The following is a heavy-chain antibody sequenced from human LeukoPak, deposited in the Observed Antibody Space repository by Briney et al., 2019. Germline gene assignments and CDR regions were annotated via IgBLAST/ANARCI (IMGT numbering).Heavy chain of an antibody. CDR1: GYTFTSYA. J-gene: IGHJ4*02. Sequence: ASVKVSCKASGYTFTSYAMHWVRQAPGQRLEWMGWINAGNGNTKYSQKFQGRVTITRDTSASTAYMELSSLRSEDTAVYYCARETDYYDSSGYYYPLVYWGQGTLVTVSS. CDR2: INAGNGNT. V-gene: IGHV1-3*01. CDR3: ARETDYYDSSGYYYPLVY. D-gene: IGHD3-22*01.